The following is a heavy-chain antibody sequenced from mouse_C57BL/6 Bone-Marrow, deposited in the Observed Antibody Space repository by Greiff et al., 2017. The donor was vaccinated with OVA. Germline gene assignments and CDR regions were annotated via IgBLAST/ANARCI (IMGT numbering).Heavy chain of an antibody. V-gene: IGHV5-9-1*02. CDR3: TRETTVVNYAMDY. J-gene: IGHJ4*01. D-gene: IGHD1-1*01. CDR2: ISSGGDYI. CDR1: GFTFSSYA. Sequence: EVQVVESGEGLVKPGGSLKLSCAASGFTFSSYAMSWVRQTPEKRLEWVAYISSGGDYIYYADTVKGRFTISRDNARNTLYLQMSSLKSEDTAMYYCTRETTVVNYAMDYWGQGTSVTVSS.